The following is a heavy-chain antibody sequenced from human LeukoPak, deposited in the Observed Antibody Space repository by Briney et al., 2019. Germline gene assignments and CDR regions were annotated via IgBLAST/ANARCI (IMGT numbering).Heavy chain of an antibody. CDR1: GYTFTSYG. D-gene: IGHD6-13*01. CDR2: ISAYNGNT. CDR3: ARSTGAAAGQGASYYYYYYMDV. J-gene: IGHJ6*03. Sequence: GASVKASCKASGYTFTSYGISWVRQAPGQGLEWMGWISAYNGNTNYAQKLQGRVTMTTDTSTSTAYMELRSLRSDDTAVYYCARSTGAAAGQGASYYYYYYMDVWGKGTTVTVSS. V-gene: IGHV1-18*01.